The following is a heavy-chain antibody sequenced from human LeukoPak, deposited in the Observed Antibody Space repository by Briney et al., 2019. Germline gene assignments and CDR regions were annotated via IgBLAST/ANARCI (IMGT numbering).Heavy chain of an antibody. CDR3: ARGETTTPFDY. D-gene: IGHD4-11*01. J-gene: IGHJ4*02. CDR1: GGSISSSSYY. V-gene: IGHV4-61*05. CDR2: IYYSGGT. Sequence: SETLSLTCTVSGGSISSSSYYWDWIRQPPGKGLEWIGYIYYSGGTNYNPSLKSRVTLSVDTSKNQVSLKLSSVTAADTALYYCARGETTTPFDYWGQGTLVTVSS.